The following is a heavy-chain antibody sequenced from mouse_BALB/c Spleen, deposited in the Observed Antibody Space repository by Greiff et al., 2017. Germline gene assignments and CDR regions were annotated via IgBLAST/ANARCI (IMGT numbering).Heavy chain of an antibody. J-gene: IGHJ3*01. CDR2: IDPANGNT. Sequence: VHVKQSGAELVKPGASVKLSCTASGFNIKDTYMHWVKQRPEQGLEWIGRIDPANGNTKYDPKFQGKATITADTSSNTAYLQLSSLTSEDTAVYYCARGGYDAVFAYWGQGTLVTVSA. CDR3: ARGGYDAVFAY. V-gene: IGHV14-3*02. CDR1: GFNIKDTY. D-gene: IGHD2-2*01.